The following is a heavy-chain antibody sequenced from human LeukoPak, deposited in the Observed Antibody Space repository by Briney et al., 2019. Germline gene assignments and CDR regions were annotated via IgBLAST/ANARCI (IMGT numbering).Heavy chain of an antibody. J-gene: IGHJ4*02. CDR3: ARALAVSTVYGSGSYYNVALGY. Sequence: ASVKVSCKASGYTFTSYYMHWVRQAPGHGLEWMGIINPSGGSTSYAQKFQGRVTMTRDMSTSTVYMELSSLRSEDTAVYYCARALAVSTVYGSGSYYNVALGYWGQGTLVTVSS. V-gene: IGHV1-46*01. CDR2: INPSGGST. D-gene: IGHD3-10*01. CDR1: GYTFTSYY.